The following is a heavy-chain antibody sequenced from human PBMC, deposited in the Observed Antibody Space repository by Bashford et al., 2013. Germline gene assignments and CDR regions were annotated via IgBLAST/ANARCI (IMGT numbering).Heavy chain of an antibody. V-gene: IGHV4-59*12. D-gene: IGHD6-19*01. CDR3: ARWGVGAVAGIGENWFDP. J-gene: IGHJ5*02. CDR2: IYYSGST. CDR1: GGSISSYY. Sequence: SETLSLTCTVSGGSISSYYWSWIRQPPGKGLEWIGYIYYSGSTNYNPSLKSRVTISVDTSKNQFSLKLSSVTAADTAVYYCARWGVGAVAGIGENWFDPWGQGILVTVSS.